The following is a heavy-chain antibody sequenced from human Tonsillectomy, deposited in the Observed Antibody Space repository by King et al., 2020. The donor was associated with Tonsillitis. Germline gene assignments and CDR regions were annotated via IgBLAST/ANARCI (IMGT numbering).Heavy chain of an antibody. V-gene: IGHV5-10-1*03. CDR2: IDPSDSYT. J-gene: IGHJ4*02. CDR1: GYSFTSYW. CDR3: AYGSASYFSPYYFDY. D-gene: IGHD3-10*01. Sequence: VQLVESGAEVKKPGESLRISCKGSGYSFTSYWISWVRQMPGKGLEWMGRIDPSDSYTNYSPSFQGHVTISADKSISTAYLQWSGLKASDTAMYYCAYGSASYFSPYYFDYWGQGTLVTVSS.